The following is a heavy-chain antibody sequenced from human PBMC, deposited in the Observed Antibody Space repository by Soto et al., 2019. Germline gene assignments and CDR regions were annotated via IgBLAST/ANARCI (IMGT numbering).Heavy chain of an antibody. J-gene: IGHJ4*02. Sequence: PGESLKISCKGSGYRFTSYWISWVRQMPGKGLEWMGRIDPSDSYTNYSPSFQGHVTISADKSISTAYLQWSSLKASDTAMYYCARQIYDSDTGPNFQYYFDSWGQGTPVTVSS. CDR2: IDPSDSYT. CDR1: GYRFTSYW. CDR3: ARQIYDSDTGPNFQYYFDS. D-gene: IGHD3-22*01. V-gene: IGHV5-10-1*01.